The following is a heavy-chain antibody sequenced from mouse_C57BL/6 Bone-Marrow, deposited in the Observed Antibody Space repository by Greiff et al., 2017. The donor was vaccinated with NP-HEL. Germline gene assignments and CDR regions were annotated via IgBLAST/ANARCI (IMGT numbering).Heavy chain of an antibody. CDR1: GFTFSDYY. CDR3: ASSYDGYFAWFAY. V-gene: IGHV5-16*01. CDR2: INYDGSST. J-gene: IGHJ3*01. D-gene: IGHD2-3*01. Sequence: EVKLVESEGGLVQPGSSMKLSCTASGFTFSDYYMAWVRQVPEKGLEWVANINYDGSSTYYLDSLKSRFIISRDNAKNILYLQMSSLKSEDAATYYCASSYDGYFAWFAYWGQGTLVTVSA.